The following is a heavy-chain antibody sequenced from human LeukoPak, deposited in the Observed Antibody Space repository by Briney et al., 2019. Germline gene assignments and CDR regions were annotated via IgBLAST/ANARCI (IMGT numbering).Heavy chain of an antibody. J-gene: IGHJ4*02. CDR1: GGSITSFH. V-gene: IGHV4-59*01. D-gene: IGHD4-17*01. Sequence: PSETLSLTCTVSGGSITSFHWSWIRQPPGKGLEWIGYIYYSGHTNYNPSLKGRVSMSVDTSKNQFSLKLSSVTAADTAVYYCARGTVTTTSFDYWGQGTLVTVSS. CDR2: IYYSGHT. CDR3: ARGTVTTTSFDY.